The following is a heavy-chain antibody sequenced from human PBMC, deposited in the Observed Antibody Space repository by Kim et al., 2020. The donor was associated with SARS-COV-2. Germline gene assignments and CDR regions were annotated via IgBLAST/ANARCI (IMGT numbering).Heavy chain of an antibody. CDR2: ISYDGSNK. D-gene: IGHD6-19*01. V-gene: IGHV3-30*18. CDR3: AKGAMGSGWYGFDP. Sequence: GGSLRLSCAASGFTFSSYGMHWVRQAPGKGLEWVAVISYDGSNKYYADSVKGRFTISRDNSKNTLYLQMNSLRAEDTAVYYCAKGAMGSGWYGFDPWGQG. CDR1: GFTFSSYG. J-gene: IGHJ5*02.